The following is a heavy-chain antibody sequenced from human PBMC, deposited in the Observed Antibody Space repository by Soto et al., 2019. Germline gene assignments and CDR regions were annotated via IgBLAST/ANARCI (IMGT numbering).Heavy chain of an antibody. CDR2: IVVGSGNT. D-gene: IGHD3-22*01. Sequence: RASVKVSCKASGFTFTSSAVQWVRQALGQRLEWIGWIVVGSGNTNYAQKFQERVTITGDMSTSTAYMELSSLRSEDTAVYYCAADPYYYDSSGSTISFDYWGQGTLVTVSS. V-gene: IGHV1-58*01. J-gene: IGHJ4*02. CDR1: GFTFTSSA. CDR3: AADPYYYDSSGSTISFDY.